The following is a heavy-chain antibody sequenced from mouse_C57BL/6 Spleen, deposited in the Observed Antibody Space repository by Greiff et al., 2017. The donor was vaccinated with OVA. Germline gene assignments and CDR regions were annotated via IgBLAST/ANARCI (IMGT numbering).Heavy chain of an antibody. CDR3: ASSRVRGRGYAMDY. Sequence: VQLKESGPELVKPGASVKIPCKASGYTFTDYNMDWVKQSHGKSLEWIGDINPNNGGTIYNQKFKGKATLTVDKSSSTAYMELRSLTSEDTAVYYCASSRVRGRGYAMDYWGQGTSVTVSS. D-gene: IGHD2-14*01. V-gene: IGHV1-18*01. CDR1: GYTFTDYN. J-gene: IGHJ4*01. CDR2: INPNNGGT.